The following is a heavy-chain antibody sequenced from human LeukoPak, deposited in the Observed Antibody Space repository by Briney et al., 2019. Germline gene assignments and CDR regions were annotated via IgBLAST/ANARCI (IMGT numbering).Heavy chain of an antibody. V-gene: IGHV3-23*01. CDR1: VFTFSSYA. D-gene: IGHD4-17*01. Sequence: PGGSLRLSCAASVFTFSSYAMSWVRQAPGKGLEWVSAISGSGGSTYYADSVKGRFTISRDNSKNTLYLQMNSLRAEDTAVYYCAKAFGGDPSFDYWGQGTLVTVSS. CDR2: ISGSGGST. CDR3: AKAFGGDPSFDY. J-gene: IGHJ4*02.